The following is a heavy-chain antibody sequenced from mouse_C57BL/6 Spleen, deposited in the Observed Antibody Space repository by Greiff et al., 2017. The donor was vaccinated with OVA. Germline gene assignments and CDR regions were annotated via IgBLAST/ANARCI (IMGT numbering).Heavy chain of an antibody. CDR2: IHPNSGST. CDR3: ARYDHYAMDY. D-gene: IGHD2-3*01. J-gene: IGHJ4*01. V-gene: IGHV1-64*01. Sequence: QVQLKESGAELVKPGASVKLSCKASGYTFTSYWMHWVKQRPGQGLEWIGMIHPNSGSTNYNEKFKSKATLTVDKSSSTAYMQLSSLTSEDSAVYYCARYDHYAMDYWGQGTSVTVSS. CDR1: GYTFTSYW.